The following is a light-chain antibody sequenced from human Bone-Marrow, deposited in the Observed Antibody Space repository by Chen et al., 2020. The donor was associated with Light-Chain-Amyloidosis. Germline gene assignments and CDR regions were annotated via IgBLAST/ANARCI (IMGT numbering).Light chain of an antibody. CDR3: AAWDDSLNGVV. Sequence: QSVLTQPPSASGTPGQGVTISCSGSSSNIGNNYVYWYQQVPRTAPKLLIYKNNQRPSGVPDRFSGSRSGTSASLAISGLRSEDDADYYCAAWDDSLNGVVFGGGTKLTVL. V-gene: IGLV1-47*01. CDR2: KNN. J-gene: IGLJ2*01. CDR1: SSNIGNNY.